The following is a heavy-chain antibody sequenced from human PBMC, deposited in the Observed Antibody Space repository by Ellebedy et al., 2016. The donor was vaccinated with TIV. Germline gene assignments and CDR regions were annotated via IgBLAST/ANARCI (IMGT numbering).Heavy chain of an antibody. CDR2: INLNSGGT. V-gene: IGHV1-2*02. Sequence: PSVKVSCKASGYTFSGYYVHWVRQAPGQGLEWMGWINLNSGGTNYAQKFHGRVTMTRDTSISTAYMQLHRLRSDDTAVYYCAREFYYYDTSGHFDYWGQGTLLTVSS. CDR1: GYTFSGYY. D-gene: IGHD3-22*01. J-gene: IGHJ4*02. CDR3: AREFYYYDTSGHFDY.